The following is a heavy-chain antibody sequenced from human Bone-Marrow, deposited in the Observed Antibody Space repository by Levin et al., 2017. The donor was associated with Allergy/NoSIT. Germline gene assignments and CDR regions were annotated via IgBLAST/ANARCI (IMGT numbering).Heavy chain of an antibody. Sequence: LSLTCAASGFTFSSYDMHWVRQATGKGLEWVSAIGTAGDTYYPGSVKGRFTISRENAKNSLYLQMNSLRAGDTAVYYCARGLIAVAGTTGNYYYYYGMDVWGQGTTVTVSS. CDR1: GFTFSSYD. J-gene: IGHJ6*02. V-gene: IGHV3-13*04. CDR2: IGTAGDT. D-gene: IGHD6-19*01. CDR3: ARGLIAVAGTTGNYYYYYGMDV.